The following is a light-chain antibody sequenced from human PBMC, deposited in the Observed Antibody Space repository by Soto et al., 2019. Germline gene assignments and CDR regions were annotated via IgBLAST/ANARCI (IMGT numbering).Light chain of an antibody. V-gene: IGKV3-11*01. Sequence: EIVLNQSPATLSLSPGERAALSCRASQSVSSYLAWYQQKPGQAPRLLIYDASKRAPGLPARFSGSGSRTDFTLTISSLEPEGFAVYFCQQRSNWPSTFGGGTKVEI. J-gene: IGKJ4*01. CDR1: QSVSSY. CDR2: DAS. CDR3: QQRSNWPST.